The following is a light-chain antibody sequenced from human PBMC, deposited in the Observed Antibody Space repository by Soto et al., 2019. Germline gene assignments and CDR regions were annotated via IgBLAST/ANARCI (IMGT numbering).Light chain of an antibody. Sequence: QSALTQPASVSGSPGQSITISCSGTSSDIGTYDHVAWFQQFPGKTPKLMIYSVSNRPSGVSYRFSGSKSGNTASLTISGLQAEDEADYYCISYTVTRSYVFGTGTKVNVL. CDR1: SSDIGTYDH. V-gene: IGLV2-14*01. CDR3: ISYTVTRSYV. CDR2: SVS. J-gene: IGLJ1*01.